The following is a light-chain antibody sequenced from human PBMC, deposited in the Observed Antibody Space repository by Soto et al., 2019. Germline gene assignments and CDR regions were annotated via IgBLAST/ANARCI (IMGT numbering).Light chain of an antibody. J-gene: IGKJ2*01. Sequence: DIQMTQSPSSLSASVGDRVTITCRASQSISVYLNWFQQKPGKAPKLLIYATSNLRSGVPSRFSGSGSGTDFTLTISSLQPEDFATYYCQQSYDTPYTFGQGTKLEIK. V-gene: IGKV1-39*01. CDR2: ATS. CDR3: QQSYDTPYT. CDR1: QSISVY.